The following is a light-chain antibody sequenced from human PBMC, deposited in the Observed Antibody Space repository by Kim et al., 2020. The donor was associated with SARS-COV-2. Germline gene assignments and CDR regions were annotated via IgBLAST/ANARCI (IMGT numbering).Light chain of an antibody. J-gene: IGKJ4*01. CDR2: AAS. V-gene: IGKV1-12*01. CDR3: QQTNDFPLT. CDR1: SPW. Sequence: SPWLAWYQQKPGKAPKLLIYAASTLHSGVPSRFSGTGSGTDFTLTISALQPEDFATYFCQQTNDFPLTFGGGTKVDIK.